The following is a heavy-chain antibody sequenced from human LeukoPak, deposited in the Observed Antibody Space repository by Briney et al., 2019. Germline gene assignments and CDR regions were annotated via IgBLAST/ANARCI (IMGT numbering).Heavy chain of an antibody. J-gene: IGHJ6*02. D-gene: IGHD3-16*01. V-gene: IGHV3-21*01. CDR2: ISSDSNYI. CDR1: GFTFSTYS. Sequence: SGRSLRLSCAASGFTFSTYSMNWVRQAPGKGLEWVSSISSDSNYIYYADSLKGRFTISRDNAKNSLYLQMISLRAEDTAVYYCARVAFGLYVMDVWGQGTTVTVSS. CDR3: ARVAFGLYVMDV.